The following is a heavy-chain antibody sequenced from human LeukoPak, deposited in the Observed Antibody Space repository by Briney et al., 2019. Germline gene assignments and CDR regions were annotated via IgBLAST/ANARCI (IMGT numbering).Heavy chain of an antibody. CDR3: AKDRDYAGGDYFDY. D-gene: IGHD3-16*01. V-gene: IGHV3-23*01. CDR2: ISGSGGST. J-gene: IGHJ4*02. CDR1: GFTFSSSA. Sequence: GGSLRLSCAASGFTFSSSAMSWVSQAPGKGLEWVSAISGSGGSTYYADSVKGRFTISRDNSKNTLYLQMNSLRAEDTAVYYCAKDRDYAGGDYFDYWGQGTLVTVSS.